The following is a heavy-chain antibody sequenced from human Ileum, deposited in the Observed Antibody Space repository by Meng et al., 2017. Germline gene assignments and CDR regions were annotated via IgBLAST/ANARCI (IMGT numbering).Heavy chain of an antibody. V-gene: IGHV3-23*01. J-gene: IGHJ4*02. Sequence: EVRRLGCGGGLVQPGGSLRLSCAASGIPFSSFGMNWVRQAPGKGLEWVSTISSTGGATYYADSVKGRLTISRDNSKNTLYLQMNSLRAEDTAVYYCVPRTTYFDSWGLGTLVTVSS. CDR2: ISSTGGAT. CDR1: GIPFSSFG. CDR3: VPRTTYFDS. D-gene: IGHD4-11*01.